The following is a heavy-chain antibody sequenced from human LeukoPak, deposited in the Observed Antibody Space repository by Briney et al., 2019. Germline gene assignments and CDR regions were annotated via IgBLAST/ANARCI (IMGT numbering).Heavy chain of an antibody. V-gene: IGHV4-59*08. J-gene: IGHJ4*02. CDR1: GGSISSYY. Sequence: SETLSLTCTVSGGSISSYYWSWIRQVPGKGLEWIGYVFYTGSTYYNPSLKSRVTISVDTSKNQFSLKLSSLTAADTAVCYCARGEGVWFQFDYWGQGTLVTVSS. CDR2: VFYTGST. CDR3: ARGEGVWFQFDY. D-gene: IGHD3-10*01.